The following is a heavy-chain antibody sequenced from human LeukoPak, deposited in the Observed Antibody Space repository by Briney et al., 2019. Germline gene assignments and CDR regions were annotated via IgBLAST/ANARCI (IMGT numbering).Heavy chain of an antibody. D-gene: IGHD1/OR15-1a*01. J-gene: IGHJ4*02. CDR3: ARGVRSGNRYYFDY. CDR1: GGTFSSYA. V-gene: IGHV1-69*04. Sequence: ASVKVSCKASGGTFSSYAISWVRQAPGQGLEWMGRIIPILGIANYAQKFQGRATITADKSTSTAYMELSSLRSEDTAVYYCARGVRSGNRYYFDYWGQGTLVTVSS. CDR2: IIPILGIA.